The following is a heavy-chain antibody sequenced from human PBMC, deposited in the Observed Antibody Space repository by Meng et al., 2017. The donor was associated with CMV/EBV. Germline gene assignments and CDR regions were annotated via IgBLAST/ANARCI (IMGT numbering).Heavy chain of an antibody. CDR2: ISSSGSTI. V-gene: IGHV3-11*01. CDR3: ARVGIYYDFWSGSPTGGWFDP. D-gene: IGHD3-3*01. Sequence: GGSLRLSCAASGFTFSDYYMSWIRQAPGKGLEWVSYISSSGSTIYYADSVKGRFTISRDNAKNSLYLQMNSLRAEDTAVYYCARVGIYYDFWSGSPTGGWFDPWGQGTLVTVSS. J-gene: IGHJ5*02. CDR1: GFTFSDYY.